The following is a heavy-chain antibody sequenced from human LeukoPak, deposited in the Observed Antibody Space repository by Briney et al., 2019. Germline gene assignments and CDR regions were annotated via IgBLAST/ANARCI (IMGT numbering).Heavy chain of an antibody. Sequence: KPSETLSLTCTVSGGSISSYYWSWIRQPPGKGLEWIGYIYYSGNTNYNPSLKSRVTISLDTSKNQFSLKLGSVTAADTVVYYCARRQGSSWVFDYWGQGTLVTVSS. D-gene: IGHD6-13*01. CDR2: IYYSGNT. CDR1: GGSISSYY. J-gene: IGHJ4*02. V-gene: IGHV4-59*08. CDR3: ARRQGSSWVFDY.